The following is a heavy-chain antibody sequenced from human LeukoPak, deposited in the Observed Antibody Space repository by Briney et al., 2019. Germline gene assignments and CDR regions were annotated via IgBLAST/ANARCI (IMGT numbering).Heavy chain of an antibody. CDR1: GFTFSSYA. V-gene: IGHV3-23*01. J-gene: IGHJ4*02. CDR3: AKDPTKASGGWYPFDY. D-gene: IGHD6-19*01. CDR2: ISGSGGST. Sequence: GGSLRRSCAASGFTFSSYAMSWVRQAPGKGLELVSAISGSGGSTYYADSVKGRFTISRDNSKNTLYLQMTSMRAEDTAVYYCAKDPTKASGGWYPFDYWGQGTLVTVSS.